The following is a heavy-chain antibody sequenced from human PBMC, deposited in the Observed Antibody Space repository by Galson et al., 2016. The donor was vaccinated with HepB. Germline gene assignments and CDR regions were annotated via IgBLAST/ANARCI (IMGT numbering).Heavy chain of an antibody. CDR3: AKSYGSGSRWPLEY. CDR1: GFTFSSFD. D-gene: IGHD3-10*01. V-gene: IGHV3-23*01. J-gene: IGHJ4*02. Sequence: SLRLSCAVSGFTFSSFDMSWVRQAPGKGLEWVSVISGSGASTYPADSVKGRFTISRDNSKNTLYLQMNSLRGEDTAFYYCAKSYGSGSRWPLEYWGQGTLVTVSP. CDR2: ISGSGAST.